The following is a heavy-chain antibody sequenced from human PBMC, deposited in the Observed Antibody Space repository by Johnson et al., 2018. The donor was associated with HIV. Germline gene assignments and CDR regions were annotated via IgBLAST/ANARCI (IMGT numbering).Heavy chain of an antibody. J-gene: IGHJ3*02. CDR3: AKDESDAFEI. CDR1: GFTLSNYY. Sequence: QLHLVEAGGGVVQPGRSLRLSSAASGFTLSNYYKSWIRQAPGKRLEWVSYISSSASTIYYADSVQGRFTISRDISNNTLHLQMNSLRAGDTAVYYCAKDESDAFEIWGQGTMVTVSS. CDR2: ISSSASTI. V-gene: IGHV3-11*04.